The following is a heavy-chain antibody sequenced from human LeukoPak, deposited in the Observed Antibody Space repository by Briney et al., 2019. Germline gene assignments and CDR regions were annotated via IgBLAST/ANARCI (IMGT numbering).Heavy chain of an antibody. D-gene: IGHD4-17*01. V-gene: IGHV1-46*01. J-gene: IGHJ4*02. CDR3: AREGDYGRAFDC. CDR1: GYTFTIYY. CDR2: VNPSGRST. Sequence: ASVKVSCKASGYTFTIYYMHWLRQAPGQGLEWMGIVNPSGRSTNYAQRFQGRVTMTRDTSTSTVYMELSSLTSDDTAVYYCAREGDYGRAFDCWGQGTLVTVSS.